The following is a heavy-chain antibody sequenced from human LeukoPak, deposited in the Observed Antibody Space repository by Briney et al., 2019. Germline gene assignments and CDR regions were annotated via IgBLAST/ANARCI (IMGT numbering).Heavy chain of an antibody. J-gene: IGHJ4*02. CDR3: AKGSLLYYYDSSGLGGHFDY. V-gene: IGHV3-9*03. Sequence: GGSLRLSCAASGFTFDDYAVHWVRQAPGKGLEWVSGISWNSGSIGYADSVKGRFTISRDNAKNSLYLQMNSLRAEDMALYYCAKGSLLYYYDSSGLGGHFDYWGQGTLVTVSS. CDR1: GFTFDDYA. D-gene: IGHD3-22*01. CDR2: ISWNSGSI.